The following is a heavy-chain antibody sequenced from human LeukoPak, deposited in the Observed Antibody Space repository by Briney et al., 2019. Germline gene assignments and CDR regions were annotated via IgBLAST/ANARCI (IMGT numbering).Heavy chain of an antibody. CDR3: ARDTGYSSSWYVYSP. V-gene: IGHV4-39*07. D-gene: IGHD6-13*01. Sequence: PSETLSLTCTVSGGSISSSSYYWGWIRQPPGKGLEWIGSIYYSGSTYYNPSLKSRVTISVDTSKNQFSLKLSSVTAADTAVYYCARDTGYSSSWYVYSPWGQGTLVTVSS. CDR2: IYYSGST. CDR1: GGSISSSSYY. J-gene: IGHJ5*02.